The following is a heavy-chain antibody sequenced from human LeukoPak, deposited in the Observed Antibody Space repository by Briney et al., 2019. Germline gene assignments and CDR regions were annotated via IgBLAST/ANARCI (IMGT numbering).Heavy chain of an antibody. CDR3: AKDLMK. V-gene: IGHV3-23*01. J-gene: IGHJ4*02. CDR2: IIYSGTTT. D-gene: IGHD3-16*01. Sequence: PGGSLRLSCAASGFTFSSYSMNWVRQAPGKGLEWVSGIIYSGTTTYYADSVKGRFTISRDNSKNTLYLQMNSLRAEDTAVYYCAKDLMKGGQGTLVTVSS. CDR1: GFTFSSYS.